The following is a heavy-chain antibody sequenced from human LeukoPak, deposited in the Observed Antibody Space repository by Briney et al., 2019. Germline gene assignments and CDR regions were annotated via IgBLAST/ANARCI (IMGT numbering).Heavy chain of an antibody. J-gene: IGHJ4*02. V-gene: IGHV1-24*01. CDR2: FDPEDGET. Sequence: ASVKVSCKVSGYTLTELSMHWVRQAPGKGLEWMGGFDPEDGETIYAQKFQGRVTMTEDTSTDTAYMELSSLRSEDTAVCYCATDRSSSLGQIGDLDYWGQGTLVTVSS. CDR1: GYTLTELS. D-gene: IGHD2-15*01. CDR3: ATDRSSSLGQIGDLDY.